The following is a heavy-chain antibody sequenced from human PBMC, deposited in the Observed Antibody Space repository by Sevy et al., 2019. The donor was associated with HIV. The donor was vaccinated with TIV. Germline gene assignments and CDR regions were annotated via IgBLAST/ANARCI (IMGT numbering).Heavy chain of an antibody. Sequence: ASVKVSCKASGYTFTGYYMHWVRQAPGQGLEWMGWINPNSGGTNYAQKFQGRVTMTRDTSISTAYRELSRLRCDDTAVDYCAGDDCSSTSCPPSDYYYGMDVWGQGTTVTVSS. J-gene: IGHJ6*02. V-gene: IGHV1-2*02. CDR2: INPNSGGT. D-gene: IGHD2-2*01. CDR3: AGDDCSSTSCPPSDYYYGMDV. CDR1: GYTFTGYY.